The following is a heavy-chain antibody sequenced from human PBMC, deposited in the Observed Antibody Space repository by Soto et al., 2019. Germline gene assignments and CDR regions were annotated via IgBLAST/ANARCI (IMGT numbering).Heavy chain of an antibody. CDR3: ARGGSGMVASDDFDY. J-gene: IGHJ4*02. D-gene: IGHD1-26*01. V-gene: IGHV1-46*03. CDR2: INPSGGST. Sequence: ASVKVSCKASGYTFTSYYMHWVRQAPGQGLEWMGIINPSGGSTSYAQKFQGRVTMTRDTSTSTVYMELSSLRSEDTAVYYCARGGSGMVASDDFDYWGQGTLVTVAS. CDR1: GYTFTSYY.